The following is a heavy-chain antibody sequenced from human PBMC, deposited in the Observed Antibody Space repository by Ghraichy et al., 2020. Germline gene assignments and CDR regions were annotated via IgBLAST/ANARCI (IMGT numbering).Heavy chain of an antibody. V-gene: IGHV5-51*01. CDR1: GYSFTSYW. Sequence: GESLNISCKGSGYSFTSYWIGWVRQMPGKGLEWMGIIYPGDSDTRYSPSFQGQVTISADKSISTAYLQWSSLKASDTAMYYCASGYQPTQNAFDIWGQGTMVTVSS. CDR2: IYPGDSDT. CDR3: ASGYQPTQNAFDI. D-gene: IGHD2-2*01. J-gene: IGHJ3*02.